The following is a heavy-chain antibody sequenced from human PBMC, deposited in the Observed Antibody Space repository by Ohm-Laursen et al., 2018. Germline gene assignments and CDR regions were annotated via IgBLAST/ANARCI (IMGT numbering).Heavy chain of an antibody. J-gene: IGHJ4*02. CDR3: ATTTMDTSGWFGNYFDS. Sequence: SQTLSLTCTVSGGSISSYYWSWTRQPPGKGLEWIGYIDYRGSTKYNPSLRSRVTMSIDTSRNQFSLKLSSVTAADTAVYYCATTTMDTSGWFGNYFDSWGQGTLVTVSA. CDR2: IDYRGST. V-gene: IGHV4-59*08. D-gene: IGHD6-19*01. CDR1: GGSISSYY.